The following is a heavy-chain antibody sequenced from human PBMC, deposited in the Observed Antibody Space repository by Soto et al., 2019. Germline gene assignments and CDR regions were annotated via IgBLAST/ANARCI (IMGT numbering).Heavy chain of an antibody. D-gene: IGHD4-17*01. V-gene: IGHV4-61*01. CDR3: ASFYGDYRHYYFDY. CDR2: IYYSGST. Sequence: SETLSLTCTVSGGSVSSGSYYWSWIRQPPGKGLEWIGYIYYSGSTNYNPSLKSRVTISVDTSKNQFSLRLSSVTAADTAVYYCASFYGDYRHYYFDYWGQGTLVTVSS. J-gene: IGHJ4*02. CDR1: GGSVSSGSYY.